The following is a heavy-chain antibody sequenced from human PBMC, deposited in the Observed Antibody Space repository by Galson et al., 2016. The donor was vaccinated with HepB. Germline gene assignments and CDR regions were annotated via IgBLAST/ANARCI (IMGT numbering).Heavy chain of an antibody. CDR3: ARHSITIFGMVTDAFDI. V-gene: IGHV5-10-1*01. CDR2: IDPRDSYI. J-gene: IGHJ3*02. D-gene: IGHD3-3*01. CDR1: GYSFTSYW. Sequence: QSGAEVKKPGESLRISCKTSGYSFTSYWISWVRQMPGKGLEWMGRIDPRDSYINSSPSLQGHVTISVDKSISTAYLQWSSLKATDTAMYYCARHSITIFGMVTDAFDIWGQGTMVTVSS.